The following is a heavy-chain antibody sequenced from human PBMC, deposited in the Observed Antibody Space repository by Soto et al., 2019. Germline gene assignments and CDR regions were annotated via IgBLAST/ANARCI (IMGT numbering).Heavy chain of an antibody. V-gene: IGHV3-7*01. CDR3: VRKSTCLRHYAQ. D-gene: IGHD2-2*01. CDR1: GFTFSDSW. J-gene: IGHJ4*02. CDR2: IKQDGRRT. Sequence: EVRLVASGGALVQPGGSLRLSCAASGFTFSDSWMGWVRQAPGKGLQLVANIKQDGRRTLYQGSLRGRVIISRDNTVNTLYLQLISLRAEATAVYYYVRKSTCLRHYAQWGQATVVTVS.